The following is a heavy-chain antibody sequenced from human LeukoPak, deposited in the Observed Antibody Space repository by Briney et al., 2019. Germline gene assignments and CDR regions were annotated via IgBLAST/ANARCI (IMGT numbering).Heavy chain of an antibody. V-gene: IGHV7-4-1*02. CDR1: GYTFTNYS. CDR2: INSKTGDP. D-gene: IGHD2-15*01. Sequence: ASVRVSCTASGYTFTNYSMNWVRQAPGQGLEWMGWINSKTGDPTYAQGFTGRFVFSLDTSVSTVYLQISSLKPEDTAVYYCASSYCSGGHCYPHQKVYYFDFWGQGTLVTVSS. CDR3: ASSYCSGGHCYPHQKVYYFDF. J-gene: IGHJ4*02.